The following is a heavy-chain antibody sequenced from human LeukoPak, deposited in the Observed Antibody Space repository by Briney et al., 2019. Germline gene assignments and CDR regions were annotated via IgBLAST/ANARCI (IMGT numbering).Heavy chain of an antibody. CDR1: GVSFSGYY. J-gene: IGHJ4*02. CDR2: INHSGST. V-gene: IGHV4-34*01. Sequence: PSETLSLTCAVYGVSFSGYYWSWIRQPPGKGLEWIGEINHSGSTNYNPSLKSRVTISVDTSKNQFSLKLSSVTAADTAVYYCARSVEDYGDPLDYWGQGTLVTVSS. CDR3: ARSVEDYGDPLDY. D-gene: IGHD4-17*01.